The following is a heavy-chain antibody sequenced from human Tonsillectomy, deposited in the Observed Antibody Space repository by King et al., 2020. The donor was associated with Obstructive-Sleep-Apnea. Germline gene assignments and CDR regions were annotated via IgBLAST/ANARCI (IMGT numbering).Heavy chain of an antibody. V-gene: IGHV4-59*01. Sequence: VQLQESGPGLVKPSETLSLTCTVSGGSISSYYWTWIRQPPGKGLEWIGYIFSSGGTNYNPSLKSRVTISVDASKKEFSLSLSSVTAADTAVYYCAGGSGHYYDSSHSGLDVWGQGTTVTVSS. CDR2: IFSSGGT. D-gene: IGHD3-22*01. J-gene: IGHJ6*02. CDR3: AGGSGHYYDSSHSGLDV. CDR1: GGSISSYY.